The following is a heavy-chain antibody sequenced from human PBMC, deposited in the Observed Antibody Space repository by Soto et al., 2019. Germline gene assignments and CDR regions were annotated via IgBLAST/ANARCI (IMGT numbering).Heavy chain of an antibody. D-gene: IGHD2-2*01. CDR3: ARETSTGNYYMDV. J-gene: IGHJ6*03. CDR1: GFSFSYYG. Sequence: EVQLVESGGGLVQPGGSLRLSCAASGFSFSYYGMNWVRQAPGKGLXXXSYISTSSSNIYYADSVKGRFTISRDNAKNSLSLQMNSLRAADTAVYYCARETSTGNYYMDVWGKGTTVTVSS. V-gene: IGHV3-48*01. CDR2: ISTSSSNI.